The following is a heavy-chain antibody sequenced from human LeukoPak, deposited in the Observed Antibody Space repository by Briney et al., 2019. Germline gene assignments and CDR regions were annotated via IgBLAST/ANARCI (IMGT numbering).Heavy chain of an antibody. CDR2: IGGSGGNT. CDR3: ATSRTFDY. Sequence: GGSLRLSCAASGFIFSSYSMSWVRQAPGKGLEWVSAIGGSGGNTYYADSVKGRFTISRDNAKNTVYLQMNSLRAEDTAVYYCATSRTFDYWGQGTLVTVSS. D-gene: IGHD1-1*01. CDR1: GFIFSSYS. J-gene: IGHJ4*02. V-gene: IGHV3-23*01.